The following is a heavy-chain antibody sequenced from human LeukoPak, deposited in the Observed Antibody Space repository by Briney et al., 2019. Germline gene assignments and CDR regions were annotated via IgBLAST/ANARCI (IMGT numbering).Heavy chain of an antibody. CDR3: ARAGNGDFFDSGFDY. Sequence: GGSLRLSCAASGFTFSSYGMHWVRQAPGKGLEWVAFIRFDGSNKYYADSVKGRFTISRDNSKNTLYLQMNSLRAEDTAVYYCARAGNGDFFDSGFDYWGQGTLVTVSS. CDR1: GFTFSSYG. V-gene: IGHV3-30*02. D-gene: IGHD4-17*01. CDR2: IRFDGSNK. J-gene: IGHJ4*02.